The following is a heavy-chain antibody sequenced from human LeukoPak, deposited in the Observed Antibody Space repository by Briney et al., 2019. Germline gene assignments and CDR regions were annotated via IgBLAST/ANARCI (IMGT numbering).Heavy chain of an antibody. CDR1: GFTFSSYA. CDR2: ISGSGGST. V-gene: IGHV3-23*01. Sequence: PGGSLRLPCAASGFTFSSYAMSWVRQAPGKGLEWVSAISGSGGSTYYADSVKGRFTISRDNSKNTLYLQMSSLRAEDTAMYYCARDRAVKARIGGMDVWGQGTTVTV. CDR3: ARDRAVKARIGGMDV. D-gene: IGHD5-12*01. J-gene: IGHJ6*02.